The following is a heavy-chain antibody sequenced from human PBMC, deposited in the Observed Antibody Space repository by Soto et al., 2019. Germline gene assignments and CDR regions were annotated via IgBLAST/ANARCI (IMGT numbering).Heavy chain of an antibody. J-gene: IGHJ6*02. CDR1: GDSISSGAYY. D-gene: IGHD2-15*01. Sequence: QVQLQESGPGLVEPSQTLSLTCTVSGDSISSGAYYWSWIRQHPGKGLEWIAYINYSGTVYYNPSLNSRVTISLDTSNNPFSLTLSSVTAADTAVYYCARVREARGRRAYYYHYGMDVWGQGTTVTVSS. CDR3: ARVREARGRRAYYYHYGMDV. CDR2: INYSGTV. V-gene: IGHV4-31*03.